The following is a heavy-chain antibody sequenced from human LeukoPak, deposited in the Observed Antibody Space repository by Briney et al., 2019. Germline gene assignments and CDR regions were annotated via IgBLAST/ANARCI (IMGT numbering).Heavy chain of an antibody. CDR2: IGTAGDT. J-gene: IGHJ6*02. CDR1: GFTFSSYD. V-gene: IGHV3-13*01. D-gene: IGHD6-13*01. Sequence: GGSLRLSCAASGFTFSSYDMHWVRHATGKGLEWVSAIGTAGDTYYPGSVKGRFTISRENAKNSLYLQMNSLRAGDTAVYYCARASGSSIPLGYGMDVWGQGTTVTVSS. CDR3: ARASGSSIPLGYGMDV.